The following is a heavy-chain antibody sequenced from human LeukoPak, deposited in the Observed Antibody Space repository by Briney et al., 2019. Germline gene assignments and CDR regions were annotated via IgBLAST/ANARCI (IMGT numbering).Heavy chain of an antibody. V-gene: IGHV4-31*03. D-gene: IGHD6-19*01. CDR2: IYYSGST. CDR1: GGSISSGGYY. CDR3: ARDDRGWVAGFDY. Sequence: SETLSLTCTVSGGSISSGGYYWSWIRQHPGTGLEWIGYIYYSGSTYYNPSLKSRVTISVDTSKNQFSLKLSSVTAADTAVYYCARDDRGWVAGFDYWGQGTLVTVSS. J-gene: IGHJ4*02.